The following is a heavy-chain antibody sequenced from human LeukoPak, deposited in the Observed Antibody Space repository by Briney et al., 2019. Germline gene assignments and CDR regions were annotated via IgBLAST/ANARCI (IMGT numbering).Heavy chain of an antibody. CDR3: ARVESPTDY. CDR1: RFTFSSYS. CDR2: ISSSSTYI. V-gene: IGHV3-21*01. J-gene: IGHJ4*02. D-gene: IGHD1-1*01. Sequence: PGGSLRLSCAASRFTFSSYSMNWVRQAPGKGLEWVSSISSSSTYIYYADSLKGRFTISRDNAKNSLYLQMNSLRAEDTAVYYCARVESPTDYWGQGTLVTVSS.